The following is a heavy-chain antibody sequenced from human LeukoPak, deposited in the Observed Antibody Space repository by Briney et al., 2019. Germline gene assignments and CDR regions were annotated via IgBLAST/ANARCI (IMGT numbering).Heavy chain of an antibody. V-gene: IGHV3-15*04. CDR3: TTGLLWFGELLDDY. CDR1: GFTFSNAW. J-gene: IGHJ4*02. D-gene: IGHD3-10*01. Sequence: GGSLRLSCAASGFTFSNAWMSWVRQAPGKGLEWVGRIESKTDGGTTDYAAPVKGRFTISRDDSKNTLYLQMNSLKTEDTAVYYCTTGLLWFGELLDDYWGQGTLVTVSS. CDR2: IESKTDGGTT.